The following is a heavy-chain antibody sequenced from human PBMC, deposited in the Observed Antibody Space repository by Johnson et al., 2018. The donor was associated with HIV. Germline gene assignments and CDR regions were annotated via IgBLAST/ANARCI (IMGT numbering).Heavy chain of an antibody. V-gene: IGHV3-11*04. CDR1: GFTFSDYY. CDR2: ISSSGSTR. J-gene: IGHJ3*02. Sequence: QVQLVESGGGLVKPGGSLRLSCAASGFTFSDYYMSWIRQAPGKGLEWVSYISSSGSTRYYADTVKGRFTISTDNAKTSLYLQMHSLRAEDTALYYCAKGGGDCGGDCFLGAFDIWGQGTMVTVSS. D-gene: IGHD2-21*01. CDR3: AKGGGDCGGDCFLGAFDI.